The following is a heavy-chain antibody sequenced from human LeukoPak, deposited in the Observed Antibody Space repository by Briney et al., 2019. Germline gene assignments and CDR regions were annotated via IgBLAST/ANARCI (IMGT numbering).Heavy chain of an antibody. D-gene: IGHD2-2*02. Sequence: PGGSLRLSCTASGFTFSSYAMTWVRQAPGKGLEWVSAISGSGGSTYYADSVKGRFTISRDNSKNTLYLQMNSLRAEDTAVYYCAKGPNCSTTSCYTVGLIDYWGQGTLVTVSS. J-gene: IGHJ4*02. CDR2: ISGSGGST. V-gene: IGHV3-23*01. CDR1: GFTFSSYA. CDR3: AKGPNCSTTSCYTVGLIDY.